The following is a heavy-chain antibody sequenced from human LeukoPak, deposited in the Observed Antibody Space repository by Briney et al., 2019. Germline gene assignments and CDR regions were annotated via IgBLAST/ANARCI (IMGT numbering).Heavy chain of an antibody. CDR3: ARDQTPFV. CDR1: GFTYSNYW. J-gene: IGHJ4*02. Sequence: GGSLRLSCAASGFTYSNYWMTWVRQAPGKGLEWVANIKQDGSEQYYVDSVKGRFTISRDNAKNSPYLQMNSLRAEDTAVYYCARDQTPFVWGQGTLVTVSS. CDR2: IKQDGSEQ. V-gene: IGHV3-7*01.